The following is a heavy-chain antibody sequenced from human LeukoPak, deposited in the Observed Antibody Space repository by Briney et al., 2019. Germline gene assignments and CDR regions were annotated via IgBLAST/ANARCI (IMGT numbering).Heavy chain of an antibody. CDR1: GFTFSNYD. CDR3: AKAAYPEYDSSGYYRLYYFDY. J-gene: IGHJ4*02. Sequence: GGSLRLSCAASGFTFSNYDMSWVRQAPGKGLEWVSDISNGGDYTYYADSVKGRFTISRDNSKNTLYLQMNSLRAEDTAVYYCAKAAYPEYDSSGYYRLYYFDYWGQGTLVTVSS. CDR2: ISNGGDYT. V-gene: IGHV3-23*01. D-gene: IGHD3-22*01.